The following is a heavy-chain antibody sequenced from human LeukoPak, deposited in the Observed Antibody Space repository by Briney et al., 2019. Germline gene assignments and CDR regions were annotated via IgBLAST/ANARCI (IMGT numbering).Heavy chain of an antibody. CDR2: TSYDGSNN. CDR1: GFTFKNYA. V-gene: IGHV3-30*04. D-gene: IGHD3-22*01. CDR3: ARGPHDNSGYYQYFDY. Sequence: GGSLRLSCAASGFTFKNYAIHWVRQAPGKGLEWVALTSYDGSNNYYADSVKGRFTISRDNSKNTLYLQMDSLRAEDTAVYYCARGPHDNSGYYQYFDYWGQGTLVTVSS. J-gene: IGHJ4*02.